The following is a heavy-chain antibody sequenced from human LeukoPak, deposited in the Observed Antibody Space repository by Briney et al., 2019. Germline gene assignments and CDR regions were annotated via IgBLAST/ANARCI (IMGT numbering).Heavy chain of an antibody. CDR1: GYTFTSYG. D-gene: IGHD6-13*01. V-gene: IGHV1-18*01. Sequence: ASVKVSCTASGYTFTSYGISWVRQAPGQGLEWMGWISAYNGNTNYAQKLQGRVTMTTDTSTSTAYMELRSLRSDDTAVYYCARDLGLAVAALDVNWYFDLWGRGTLVTVSS. J-gene: IGHJ2*01. CDR3: ARDLGLAVAALDVNWYFDL. CDR2: ISAYNGNT.